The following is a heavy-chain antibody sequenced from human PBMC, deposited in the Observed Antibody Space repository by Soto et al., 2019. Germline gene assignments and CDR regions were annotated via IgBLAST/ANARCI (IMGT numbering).Heavy chain of an antibody. J-gene: IGHJ6*02. CDR2: INPNSGGT. CDR1: GYTFTGYY. CDR3: ARGSNGYNHYYYGMDV. Sequence: QVRLVQSGAEVKKPGASVKVSCKASGYTFTGYYMHWVRQAPGQGLEWMGWINPNSGGTNYAQKFQGRVTMTRDTSMSTAYMELSRLRSDETAVYYCARGSNGYNHYYYGMDVWDQETTVTVSS. D-gene: IGHD6-19*01. V-gene: IGHV1-2*02.